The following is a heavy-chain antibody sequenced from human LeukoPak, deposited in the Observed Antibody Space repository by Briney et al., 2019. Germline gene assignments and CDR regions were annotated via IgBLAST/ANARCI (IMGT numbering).Heavy chain of an antibody. CDR3: TRRGGSSSSDWFDP. V-gene: IGHV4-59*08. CDR1: GGSISNYY. J-gene: IGHJ5*02. D-gene: IGHD6-6*01. Sequence: SETLSLTCTVSGGSISNYYWSWIRQPPGKGLEWIGYVYYTGSTSYNPSLKSRVTISGDTSKNQFSLKRSSVTAADTAVYYCTRRGGSSSSDWFDPWGQGTLVIVSS. CDR2: VYYTGST.